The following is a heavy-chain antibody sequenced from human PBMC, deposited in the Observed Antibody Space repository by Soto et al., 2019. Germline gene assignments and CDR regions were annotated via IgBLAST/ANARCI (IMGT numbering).Heavy chain of an antibody. Sequence: ETMSLTCTVSGGSISSYYWSWIRHPPGKGQEWIGYIYYSGSTNYNPSLKSRVTISVDTSKNQFSLKLSSVTAADTAVYYCARIGGWYDSSGYYCGFDAFDFWGQGTMVTVSS. J-gene: IGHJ3*01. CDR1: GGSISSYY. V-gene: IGHV4-59*01. CDR3: ARIGGWYDSSGYYCGFDAFDF. CDR2: IYYSGST. D-gene: IGHD3-22*01.